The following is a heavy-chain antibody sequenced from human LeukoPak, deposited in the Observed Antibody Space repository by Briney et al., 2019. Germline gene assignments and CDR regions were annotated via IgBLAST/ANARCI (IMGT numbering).Heavy chain of an antibody. Sequence: GESLILSCVASGFTFRTSDMSWVRQAPGKGLEWVSRISGSSGITHYAESVNGRFTVSRDDSKNTLYLQMNSLRAEDSAVYYCAKVRYPGYTTWDYWGQGTLVTVSS. CDR3: AKVRYPGYTTWDY. CDR1: GFTFRTSD. CDR2: ISGSSGIT. J-gene: IGHJ4*02. D-gene: IGHD2-2*02. V-gene: IGHV3-23*01.